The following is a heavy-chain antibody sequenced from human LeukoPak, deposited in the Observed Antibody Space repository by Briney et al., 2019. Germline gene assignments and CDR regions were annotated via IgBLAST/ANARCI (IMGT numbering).Heavy chain of an antibody. D-gene: IGHD1-26*01. V-gene: IGHV1-2*02. J-gene: IGHJ4*02. CDR1: GYTFTGYY. CDR3: ARGVGATFDY. CDR2: INPNSGGT. Sequence: ASVKVSXKASGYTFTGYYIHLVRQAPGQGLEWMGWINPNSGGTNYAQKFQGRVTMTRDTSISTVYMELSRLKSDDTAVYYCARGVGATFDYWGQGALVTVSS.